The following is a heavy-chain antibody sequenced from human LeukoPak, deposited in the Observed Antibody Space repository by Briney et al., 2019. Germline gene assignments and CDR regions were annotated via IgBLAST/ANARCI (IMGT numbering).Heavy chain of an antibody. Sequence: PGESLKISCKVSGYRFTTYWITWVRQVPGKGLEWMGRIDPSDSYTHYRPSFQGHVTFSADKSISTAYLQWSSLTASDTGIYYCARRWFDTNGYYAFDYWGQGTLVTVSS. V-gene: IGHV5-10-1*01. CDR2: IDPSDSYT. J-gene: IGHJ4*02. CDR3: ARRWFDTNGYYAFDY. D-gene: IGHD3-22*01. CDR1: GYRFTTYW.